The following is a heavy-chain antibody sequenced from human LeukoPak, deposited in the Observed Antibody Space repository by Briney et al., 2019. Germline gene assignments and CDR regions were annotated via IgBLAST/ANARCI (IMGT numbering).Heavy chain of an antibody. D-gene: IGHD6-13*01. CDR2: IRYDGSNK. Sequence: GGSLRLSCAASGFTFSSYGMHWVRQAPGKGLEWVAFIRYDGSNKYYADSVKGRFTISRDNSKNTRYLQMNSLRAEDTAVYYCAKDRGLYSSSLYFDYWGQGTLVTVSS. J-gene: IGHJ4*02. V-gene: IGHV3-30*02. CDR3: AKDRGLYSSSLYFDY. CDR1: GFTFSSYG.